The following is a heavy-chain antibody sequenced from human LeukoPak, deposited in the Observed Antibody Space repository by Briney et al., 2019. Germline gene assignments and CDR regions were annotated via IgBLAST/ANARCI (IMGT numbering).Heavy chain of an antibody. V-gene: IGHV3-21*05. J-gene: IGHJ4*02. Sequence: GGSLRLSCAASGFTFRHYAMNWVRQAPGKGLEWVSYINSGSSDIHYAASVRGRFTISRDDARNILNLQLSRLRAEDTAVYYCARDTFQPGLIDDSGQGTLDTVSS. CDR2: INSGSSDI. CDR1: GFTFRHYA. CDR3: ARDTFQPGLIDD. D-gene: IGHD2-2*01.